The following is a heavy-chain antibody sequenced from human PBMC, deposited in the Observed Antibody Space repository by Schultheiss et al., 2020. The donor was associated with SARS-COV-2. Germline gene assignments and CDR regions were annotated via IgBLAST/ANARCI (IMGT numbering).Heavy chain of an antibody. V-gene: IGHV4-39*07. CDR3: ARGHETEYDILTGVFDF. D-gene: IGHD3-9*01. CDR1: GGSISRSGYY. J-gene: IGHJ4*02. Sequence: SQTLSLTCSVSGGSISRSGYYWGWIRQSPGKGLEWIGSMYYTDNTYYNPPLKSRVTISVDTSKNQFSLKLSSVTAADTAVYYCARGHETEYDILTGVFDFWGQGTLVTVSS. CDR2: MYYTDNT.